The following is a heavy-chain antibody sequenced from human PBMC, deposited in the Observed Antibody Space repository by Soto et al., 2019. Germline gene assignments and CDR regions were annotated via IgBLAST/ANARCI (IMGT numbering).Heavy chain of an antibody. D-gene: IGHD5-12*01. CDR3: AREMATIRNFDY. J-gene: IGHJ4*02. Sequence: SETLSLTCTVSGGSISSGGYYWSWIRQHPGKGLEWIGYIYYSGSTYYNPSLKSRVTISVDTSKNQFSLKLSSVTAADTAVYYCAREMATIRNFDYWGQGTLVTVSS. CDR2: IYYSGST. CDR1: GGSISSGGYY. V-gene: IGHV4-31*03.